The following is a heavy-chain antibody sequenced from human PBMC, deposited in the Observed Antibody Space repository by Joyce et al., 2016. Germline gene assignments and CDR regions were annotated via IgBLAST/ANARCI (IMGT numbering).Heavy chain of an antibody. J-gene: IGHJ4*02. CDR2: SNPDRGYT. CDR3: AREYGGTFYFDY. Sequence: QVQLVQSGAEVKNPGASVKVSCKASGFSFSGYYIHWVRQAPGQGLEWMGWSNPDRGYTIYAQKFQGRVTMTRHTSISTVYLELGRLTSDDTALYYCAREYGGTFYFDYWGQVTLVTVSS. CDR1: GFSFSGYY. D-gene: IGHD4-23*01. V-gene: IGHV1-2*02.